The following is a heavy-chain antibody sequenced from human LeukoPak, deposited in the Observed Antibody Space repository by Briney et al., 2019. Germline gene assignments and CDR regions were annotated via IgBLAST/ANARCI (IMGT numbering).Heavy chain of an antibody. J-gene: IGHJ3*02. Sequence: GSLRLSCAASGFTFSSYAMSWVRQAPGKGLEWIGYIYYSGSTNYNPSLKSRVTISVDTSKNQFSLKLSSVTAADTAVYYCARHEGTAGAFDIWGQGTMVTVSS. CDR1: GFTFSSYA. CDR3: ARHEGTAGAFDI. CDR2: IYYSGST. D-gene: IGHD1-1*01. V-gene: IGHV4-59*08.